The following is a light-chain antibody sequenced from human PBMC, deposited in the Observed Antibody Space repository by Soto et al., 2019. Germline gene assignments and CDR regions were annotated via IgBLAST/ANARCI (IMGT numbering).Light chain of an antibody. CDR3: QQFNSYPYT. CDR1: QGISTA. V-gene: IGKV1-13*02. Sequence: AIQLTQSPSSLSASVGDRVTITCRASQGISTALAWYQQQPGKPPKILIYDASSLDSGAPLRFSGSGSWTDFTLTISSLQPEDFATYYCQQFNSYPYTFGQGTKLDI. J-gene: IGKJ2*01. CDR2: DAS.